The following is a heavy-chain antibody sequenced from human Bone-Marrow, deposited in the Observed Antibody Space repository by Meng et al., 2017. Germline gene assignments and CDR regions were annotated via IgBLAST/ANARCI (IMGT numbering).Heavy chain of an antibody. CDR2: NNPNSGGT. Sequence: ASVKVSCKASGYTFTGYYMHWVRQAHGQGLEGMGWNNPNSGGTNYAQKFQGRVTMTRDTSISTAYMELSRLRADDTAVYYCARALGRGGSGSYYNVYWGQGTLVTVSS. CDR3: ARALGRGGSGSYYNVY. CDR1: GYTFTGYY. D-gene: IGHD3-10*01. V-gene: IGHV1-2*02. J-gene: IGHJ4*02.